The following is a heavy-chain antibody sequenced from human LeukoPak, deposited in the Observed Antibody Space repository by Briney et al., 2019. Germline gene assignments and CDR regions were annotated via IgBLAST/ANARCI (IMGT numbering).Heavy chain of an antibody. CDR2: INHSGST. D-gene: IGHD2-8*01. CDR1: GGSFSGYY. J-gene: IGHJ6*02. V-gene: IGHV4-34*01. Sequence: PSETLSLTCAVYGGSFSGYYWSWIRQPPGKGLEWIGEINHSGSTNYNPSFKSRVTISVDTSKNQFSLKLSSVTAADTAVYYCARGGIVLMVYAMPPHGMDVWGQGTTVTVSS. CDR3: ARGGIVLMVYAMPPHGMDV.